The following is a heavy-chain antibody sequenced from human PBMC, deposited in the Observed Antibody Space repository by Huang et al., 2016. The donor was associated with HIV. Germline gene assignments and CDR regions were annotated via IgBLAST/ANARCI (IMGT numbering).Heavy chain of an antibody. D-gene: IGHD2-21*02. CDR3: ARDQRPGLSFQAGFDI. Sequence: AIHWVRQSPGKGLEWVAVISYDDINNLNDGGIEYYADSVKGRFTISRDNSKNTLFLQMNSLRVEDTAVYYCARDQRPGLSFQAGFDIWGQGTMVAVSS. J-gene: IGHJ3*02. V-gene: IGHV3-30-3*01. CDR2: ISYDDINNLNDGGIE. CDR1: A.